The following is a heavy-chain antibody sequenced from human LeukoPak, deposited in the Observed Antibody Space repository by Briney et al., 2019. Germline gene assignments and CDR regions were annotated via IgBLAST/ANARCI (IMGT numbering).Heavy chain of an antibody. D-gene: IGHD5-24*01. CDR3: ARGDGYYYFDY. V-gene: IGHV4-59*01. J-gene: IGHJ4*02. CDR2: IYYSGST. CDR1: GGSISSCC. Sequence: SETLSLTCTVSGGSISSCCWNWIRQPPGKRLEWIGYIYYSGSTNYNPSLKSRVTISIDTSENQFSLKLSSVTAADTAVYYCARGDGYYYFDYWGQGTLVTVSS.